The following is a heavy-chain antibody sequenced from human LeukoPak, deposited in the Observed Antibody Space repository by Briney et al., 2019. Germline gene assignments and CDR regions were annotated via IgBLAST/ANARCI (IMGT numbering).Heavy chain of an antibody. V-gene: IGHV3-30*02. J-gene: IGHJ6*03. CDR1: GFTFSSYS. CDR3: AKKAGSYYGSGSRFYYYYYMDV. CDR2: IRYDGSNK. Sequence: GGSLRLSCAASGFTFSSYSMHWVRQAPGKGLEWVAFIRYDGSNKYYADSVKGRFTISRDNSKNTLYLQMNSLRAEDTAVYYCAKKAGSYYGSGSRFYYYYYMDVWGKGTTVTISS. D-gene: IGHD3-10*01.